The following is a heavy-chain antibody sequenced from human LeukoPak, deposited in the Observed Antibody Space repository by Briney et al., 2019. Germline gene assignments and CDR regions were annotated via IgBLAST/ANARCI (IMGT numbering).Heavy chain of an antibody. D-gene: IGHD6-19*01. J-gene: IGHJ5*02. Sequence: SETLSLTCTVSGYSISSGYYWSWIRQPAGKGLEWIGRIYTSGSTNYNPSLKSRVTISVDTSKNQFSLKLSSVTAADTAVYYCARVVRAVAGNGFDPWGQGTLVTVSS. CDR2: IYTSGST. V-gene: IGHV4-61*02. CDR3: ARVVRAVAGNGFDP. CDR1: GYSISSGYY.